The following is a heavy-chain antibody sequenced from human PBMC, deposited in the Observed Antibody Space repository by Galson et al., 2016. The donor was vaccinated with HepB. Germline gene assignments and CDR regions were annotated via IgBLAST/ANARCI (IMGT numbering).Heavy chain of an antibody. D-gene: IGHD3-3*01. CDR3: ARDRYGLGGFLSGYCDY. J-gene: IGHJ4*02. CDR1: GFTFTSYG. CDR2: TQYDGVNK. Sequence: SLRLSCAASGFTFTSYGFHWVRQAPGKGLEWVAVTQYDGVNKYYADSVMGRFTISRDNSQNILYLQMNNLRADDTAVYFCARDRYGLGGFLSGYCDYWGQGTLVTVSS. V-gene: IGHV3-33*05.